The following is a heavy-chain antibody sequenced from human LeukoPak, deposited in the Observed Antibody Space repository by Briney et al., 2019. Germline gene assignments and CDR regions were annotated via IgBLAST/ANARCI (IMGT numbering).Heavy chain of an antibody. CDR2: VYTSGST. J-gene: IGHJ5*02. CDR1: GGSISSDNYS. V-gene: IGHV4-61*02. D-gene: IGHD3-22*01. CDR3: AREKIGYYDGSGRGWFDP. Sequence: SQTLSLTCTVSGGSISSDNYSWRWIRQPAGKGLEWIGRVYTSGSTNYNPSLKSRVTISVDTSKKQFSLKLSSVTAADTAVYYCAREKIGYYDGSGRGWFDPWGQGTLVTVSS.